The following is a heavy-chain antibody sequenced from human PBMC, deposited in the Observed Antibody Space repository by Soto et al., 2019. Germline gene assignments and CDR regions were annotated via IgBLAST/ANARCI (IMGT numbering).Heavy chain of an antibody. CDR1: GYTFTAYY. Sequence: QVQLVQSGAEVKEPGDSARVSCEASGYTFTAYYIHWVRQAPGQGLEWMGWINPKFGDTTYAQDFQGRVSMTRDMSISTVYMELSSLTSDDTAIYYCARNMDYYYGRGSGNGHGVWGQGTTVTVFS. J-gene: IGHJ6*02. D-gene: IGHD3-10*02. V-gene: IGHV1-2*02. CDR3: ARNMDYYYGRGSGNGHGV. CDR2: INPKFGDT.